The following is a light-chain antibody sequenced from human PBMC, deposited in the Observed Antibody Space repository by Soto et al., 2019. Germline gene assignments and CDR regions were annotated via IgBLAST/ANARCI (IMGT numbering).Light chain of an antibody. CDR3: QQYYLWGLS. Sequence: VMTQSPANMSVSPGERVTLSCRASQNAATYVAWYQQKRGQAPRLLIYASSTRATDIPATFSGSGSGTQFSLTISSLQSEDAAVYDCQQYYLWGLSCGGGTKVEI. V-gene: IGKV3D-15*01. J-gene: IGKJ4*01. CDR1: QNAATY. CDR2: ASS.